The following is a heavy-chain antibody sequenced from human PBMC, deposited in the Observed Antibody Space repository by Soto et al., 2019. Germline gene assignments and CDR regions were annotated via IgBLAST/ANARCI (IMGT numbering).Heavy chain of an antibody. CDR1: GFTFSIYS. V-gene: IGHV3-21*01. CDR3: ARAPGSGYDPPPSDY. D-gene: IGHD5-12*01. Sequence: PGGSLRLSCAASGFTFSIYSMNWVRQAPGKGLEWVSSISSSSSYIYYADSVKGRFTISRDNAKNSLYLQMNSLRAEDTAVYYCARAPGSGYDPPPSDYWGQGTLVTVSS. J-gene: IGHJ4*02. CDR2: ISSSSSYI.